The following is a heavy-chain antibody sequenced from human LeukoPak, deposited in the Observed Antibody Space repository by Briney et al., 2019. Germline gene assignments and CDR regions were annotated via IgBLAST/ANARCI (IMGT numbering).Heavy chain of an antibody. Sequence: SETLSLTCTVSGGSISGSSYYWGYIRQPSGKGLDWIGSISYSGSTYYNPSLKSRVTISVDPSKNQFSLKLSSVTAADTAVYYCARVVTSYSSYSGRGYFDYWGQGTLVTVSS. CDR3: ARVVTSYSSYSGRGYFDY. CDR2: ISYSGST. V-gene: IGHV4-39*01. D-gene: IGHD2-15*01. J-gene: IGHJ4*02. CDR1: GGSISGSSYY.